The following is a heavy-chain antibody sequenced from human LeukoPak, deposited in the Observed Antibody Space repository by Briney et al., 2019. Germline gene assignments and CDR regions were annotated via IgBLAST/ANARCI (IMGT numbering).Heavy chain of an antibody. D-gene: IGHD4-23*01. V-gene: IGHV4-39*01. CDR3: ARWEFYGGNRYFDY. CDR1: GGSISSSSYY. J-gene: IGHJ4*02. Sequence: SETLSLTCTVSGGSISSSSYYWGWIRQPPGKGLEWIGSIYYSGSTYYNPSLKSRVTISVDTSKNQFSLKLSSVTAADTAVYYCARWEFYGGNRYFDYWGQGTLVTVPS. CDR2: IYYSGST.